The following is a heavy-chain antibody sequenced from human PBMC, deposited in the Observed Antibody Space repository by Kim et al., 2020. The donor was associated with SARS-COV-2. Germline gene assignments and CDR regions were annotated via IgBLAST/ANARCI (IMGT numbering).Heavy chain of an antibody. J-gene: IGHJ4*02. Sequence: NSPQKFQGRVTVTADKPTSTAYMELSSLRSEDTAVYYCARGKGPSFDYWGQGTLVTVSS. CDR3: ARGKGPSFDY. V-gene: IGHV1-69*04.